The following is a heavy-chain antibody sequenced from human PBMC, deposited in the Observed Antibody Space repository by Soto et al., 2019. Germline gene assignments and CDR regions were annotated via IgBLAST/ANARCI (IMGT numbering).Heavy chain of an antibody. CDR1: GGSLSRSRYY. CDR2: IYYSGSP. V-gene: IGHV4-39*01. Sequence: QLQLQESGPGLVKPSETLSLTCTVSGGSLSRSRYYWGWIRQPPGQGLEWIGSIYYSGSPYYNPSRKSRVTISVDTSKNQCSLKLSSVTAADTAVYYCASPKIAFYNWFDPWGQGTLVTVSS. CDR3: ASPKIAFYNWFDP. D-gene: IGHD3-3*02. J-gene: IGHJ5*02.